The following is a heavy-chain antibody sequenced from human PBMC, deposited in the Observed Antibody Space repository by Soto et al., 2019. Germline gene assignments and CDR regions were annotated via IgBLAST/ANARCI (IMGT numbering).Heavy chain of an antibody. Sequence: ASVKVSCKASGYTFTSYYMHWVRQAPGEGLEWMGIINPSGGSTSYAQKFQGRVTMTRDTSTSTVYMELSSLRSEDTAVYYCARDYTFLSPPAFFDYWGQGTLVTVSA. D-gene: IGHD3-16*01. CDR3: ARDYTFLSPPAFFDY. V-gene: IGHV1-46*01. CDR2: INPSGGST. CDR1: GYTFTSYY. J-gene: IGHJ4*02.